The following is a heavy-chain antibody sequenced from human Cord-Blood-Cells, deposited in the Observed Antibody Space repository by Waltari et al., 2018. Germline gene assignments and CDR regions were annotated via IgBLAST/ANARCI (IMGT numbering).Heavy chain of an antibody. D-gene: IGHD3-10*01. Sequence: EVQLVKSGGGLVQPGGPLRLSCAASGFTFSSYEMNWVRQAPGKGLEWVSYISSSGSTIYDADSVKGRFTISRDNAKNSLYLQMNSLRAEDTAVYYCARGRYGSGSAFDIWGQGTMVTVSS. CDR1: GFTFSSYE. CDR2: ISSSGSTI. CDR3: ARGRYGSGSAFDI. V-gene: IGHV3-48*03. J-gene: IGHJ3*02.